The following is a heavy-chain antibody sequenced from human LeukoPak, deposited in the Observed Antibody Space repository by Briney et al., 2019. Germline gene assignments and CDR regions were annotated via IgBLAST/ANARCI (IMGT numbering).Heavy chain of an antibody. CDR3: AREGFGELSHFDY. CDR2: INHSGRT. J-gene: IGHJ4*02. D-gene: IGHD3-10*01. Sequence: SETLSLTCVVYGGSFSGDYWSWIRQPPGKGLEWIGEINHSGRTNYNPSLKSRVTISVDTSKNQFSLKLSSVTAADTAVYYCAREGFGELSHFDYWGQGTLVTVSS. CDR1: GGSFSGDY. V-gene: IGHV4-34*01.